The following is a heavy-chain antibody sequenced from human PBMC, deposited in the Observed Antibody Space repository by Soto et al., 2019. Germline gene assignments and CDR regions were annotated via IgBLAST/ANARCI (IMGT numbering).Heavy chain of an antibody. Sequence: QVQLQESGPGLVKPSETLSLTCAVSGDSISSYYCMWIRQPPGKGLETIGYLYYGRSANYNPSLKSRVTMSVDTSMNQWELPLSSMTAADTAVYYCALRSMAVVPEYWGQGTLVPVSS. V-gene: IGHV4-59*01. D-gene: IGHD3-3*02. J-gene: IGHJ4*02. CDR2: LYYGRSA. CDR3: ALRSMAVVPEY. CDR1: GDSISSYY.